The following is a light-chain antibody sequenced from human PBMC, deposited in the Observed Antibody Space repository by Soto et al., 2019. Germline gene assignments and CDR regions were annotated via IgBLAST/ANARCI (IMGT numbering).Light chain of an antibody. CDR1: SSDIGGYNS. CDR2: DVS. CDR3: SSYTDRNNLV. V-gene: IGLV2-8*01. J-gene: IGLJ1*01. Sequence: QSVLTQSPSASGSPGQSVTISCTGTSSDIGGYNSVSWYQQHPGKAPKVMIYDVSKRPSGVPDRFSGSKSGNTASLTVSALQAEDEADYYCSSYTDRNNLVFGKGTKVTVL.